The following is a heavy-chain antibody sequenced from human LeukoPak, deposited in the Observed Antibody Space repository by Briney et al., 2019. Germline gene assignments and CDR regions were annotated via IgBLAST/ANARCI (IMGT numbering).Heavy chain of an antibody. CDR2: IYSDGST. Sequence: GGSLRLSCAASGFIVSGDSMSWVRQAPGKGLEWVSVIYSDGSTYYADSVKGRFTISRDNSKNTLDLQMTGLRAEDTAVYYCARERGRGRDSPWFDYWGQGTLVTVSS. V-gene: IGHV3-53*01. J-gene: IGHJ4*02. CDR1: GFIVSGDS. D-gene: IGHD1-26*01. CDR3: ARERGRGRDSPWFDY.